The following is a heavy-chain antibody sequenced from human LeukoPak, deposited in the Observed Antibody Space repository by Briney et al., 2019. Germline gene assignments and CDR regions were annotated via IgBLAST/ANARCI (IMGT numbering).Heavy chain of an antibody. CDR3: AFGLAAADAFDI. Sequence: ASVKVSCKASGYTFTTYHMHWVRQAPGQGLEWVGMIDTSDGNTNYAQKLQGRVTMTTDTSTSTAYMELRSLRSDDTAVYYCAFGLAAADAFDIWGQGTMVTVSS. CDR1: GYTFTTYH. CDR2: IDTSDGNT. J-gene: IGHJ3*02. D-gene: IGHD6-13*01. V-gene: IGHV1-46*01.